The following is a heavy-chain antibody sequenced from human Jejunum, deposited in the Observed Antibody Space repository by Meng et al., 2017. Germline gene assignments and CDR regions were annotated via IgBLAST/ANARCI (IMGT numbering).Heavy chain of an antibody. CDR1: GFIFSDYP. CDR3: ARGSESIYSGSYS. CDR2: ISSDGGST. J-gene: IGHJ4*02. Sequence: GESLKISCAASGFIFSDYPMHWVRQAPGKGLEYVSTISSDGGSTYYANSVKGRFSISRDNIKNMVYLQRGSLRAEDTAVYYCARGSESIYSGSYSWGQGTMVTVSS. D-gene: IGHD1-26*01. V-gene: IGHV3-64*01.